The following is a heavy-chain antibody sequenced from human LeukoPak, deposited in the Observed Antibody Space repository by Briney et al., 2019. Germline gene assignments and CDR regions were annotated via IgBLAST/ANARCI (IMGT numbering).Heavy chain of an antibody. CDR2: ISGSGGST. CDR3: AKSGSLLWFGELSLKFDY. Sequence: GGSLRLSCAASGFTFSSYAMSWVRQAPGKGLEWVSAISGSGGSTYYADSVKGRFTISRDNSKNTLYLQMNSLRAEDTAVYYCAKSGSLLWFGELSLKFDYWGQGTLVTVSS. V-gene: IGHV3-23*01. D-gene: IGHD3-10*01. J-gene: IGHJ4*02. CDR1: GFTFSSYA.